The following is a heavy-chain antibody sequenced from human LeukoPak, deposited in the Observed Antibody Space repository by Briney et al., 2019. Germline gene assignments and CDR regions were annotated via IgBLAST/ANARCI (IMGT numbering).Heavy chain of an antibody. CDR3: ARRGGGRVGSGSYWYFDY. CDR2: IYYSGST. D-gene: IGHD3-10*01. Sequence: PLETLSLTCTVSGGSISSYYWSWIRQPPGKGLEWIGYIYYSGSTNYNPSLRSRVTISVDTSKNQFSLKLSSVTAADTAVYYCARRGGGRVGSGSYWYFDYWGQGTLVTVSS. CDR1: GGSISSYY. J-gene: IGHJ4*02. V-gene: IGHV4-59*08.